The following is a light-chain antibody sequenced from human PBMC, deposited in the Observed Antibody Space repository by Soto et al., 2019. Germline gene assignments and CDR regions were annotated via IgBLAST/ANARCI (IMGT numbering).Light chain of an antibody. CDR3: QQHTNCPPWT. CDR2: GAS. Sequence: IGMTQSASTLSVSPGDRATLSCRASQSVSSNLAWYQHKPGQAPRLLIYGASTRATGIPARFSGSGSGTEFTLTISSLQSEDFAVYYCQQHTNCPPWTFGQGTKVDIK. V-gene: IGKV3-15*01. J-gene: IGKJ1*01. CDR1: QSVSSN.